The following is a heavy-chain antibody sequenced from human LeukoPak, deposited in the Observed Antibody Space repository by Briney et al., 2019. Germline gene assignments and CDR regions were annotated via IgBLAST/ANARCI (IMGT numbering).Heavy chain of an antibody. CDR2: ISSSSSYI. Sequence: PGGSLRLSCAASGFTFSSYSMNWVRQAPGKGLEWVSSISSSSSYIYYADSVKGRFTVSRDNAKNSLYLQMNSLRAEDAAVYYCAVEVATEYYFDYWGQGTLVTVSS. J-gene: IGHJ4*02. D-gene: IGHD5-12*01. CDR3: AVEVATEYYFDY. CDR1: GFTFSSYS. V-gene: IGHV3-21*01.